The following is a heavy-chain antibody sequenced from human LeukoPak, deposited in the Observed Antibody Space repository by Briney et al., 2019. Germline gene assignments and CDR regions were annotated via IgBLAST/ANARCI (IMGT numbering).Heavy chain of an antibody. CDR3: ARDRSTDFDALDI. CDR2: ISSSSSYI. V-gene: IGHV3-21*01. J-gene: IGHJ3*02. CDR1: GFTFSSYS. Sequence: GGSLRLSCAASGFTFSSYSMNWVRQAPGKGLEWVSSISSSSSYIYYADSVKGRFTISRDNAKNSLYLQMNSLRAEDTAVYYCARDRSTDFDALDIWGQGTMVTVSS. D-gene: IGHD3-3*01.